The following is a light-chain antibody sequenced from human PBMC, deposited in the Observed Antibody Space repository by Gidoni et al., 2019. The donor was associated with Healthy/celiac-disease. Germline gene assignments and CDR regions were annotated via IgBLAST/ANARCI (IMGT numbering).Light chain of an antibody. J-gene: IGKJ1*01. CDR1: QSGSSSY. Sequence: EIVLTQSPGTPSSSPGERATLSCRVSQSGSSSYLAWYQQKPGQAPRLLIYGASSRATGIPDRFSGSGSGTDFTLTISRLEPEDFAVYYCQQYGSSPRTFGQGTKVEIK. CDR3: QQYGSSPRT. CDR2: GAS. V-gene: IGKV3-20*01.